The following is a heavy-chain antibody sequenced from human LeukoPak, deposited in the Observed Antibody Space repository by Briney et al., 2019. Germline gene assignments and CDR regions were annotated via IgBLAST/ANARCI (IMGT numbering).Heavy chain of an antibody. V-gene: IGHV3-21*01. CDR2: ISSSSSYI. Sequence: GGSLRLSCAASGFTFSSYSMNWVRQAPGKGLEWVSSISSSSSYIYYAYSVKGRFTISRDNAKNSLYLQMNSLRAEDTAVYYCARGGSGWYGGFDYWGQGTLVTVSS. J-gene: IGHJ4*02. D-gene: IGHD6-19*01. CDR1: GFTFSSYS. CDR3: ARGGSGWYGGFDY.